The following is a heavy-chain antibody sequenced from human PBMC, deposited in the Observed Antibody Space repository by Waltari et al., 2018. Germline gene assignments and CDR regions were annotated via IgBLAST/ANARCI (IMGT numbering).Heavy chain of an antibody. CDR2: IYYSGST. J-gene: IGHJ4*02. V-gene: IGHV4-39*01. Sequence: QLQLQESGPGLVKPSATLSLTCTVSGGSISSSSYYWGWIRQPPGKGLEWIGSIYYSGSTYYNPSLKSRVTISVDTSKNQFSLKLSSVTAADTAVYYCARHEYYYDSSGYFGYWGQGTLVTVSS. CDR3: ARHEYYYDSSGYFGY. CDR1: GGSISSSSYY. D-gene: IGHD3-22*01.